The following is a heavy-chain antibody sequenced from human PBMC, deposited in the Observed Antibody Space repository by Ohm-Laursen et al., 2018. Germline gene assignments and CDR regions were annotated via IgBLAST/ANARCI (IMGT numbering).Heavy chain of an antibody. CDR1: GFSLSTSGMC. V-gene: IGHV2-70*16. Sequence: TQTLTLTCTFSGFSLSTSGMCVSWIRQPPGKALEWLARIDWDDDKFYSTSLKTRLTISRDTSKNQVVLTVTNMDPVDTATYYCARIRRYSSSWFYFDYWGQGTLVTVSP. CDR2: IDWDDDK. CDR3: ARIRRYSSSWFYFDY. J-gene: IGHJ4*02. D-gene: IGHD6-13*01.